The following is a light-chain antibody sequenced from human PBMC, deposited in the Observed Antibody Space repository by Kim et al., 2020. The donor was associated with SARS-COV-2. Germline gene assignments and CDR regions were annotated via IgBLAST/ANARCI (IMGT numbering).Light chain of an antibody. CDR1: QSVRSS. V-gene: IGKV3-11*01. Sequence: EIVLTQSPATLSLSPGERATLSCRASQSVRSSLAWYQQKPGQAPRLLISDAFNRATGIPARFSGSGSGTDFTLTINSLEPEDSAVYYCQQRDTWWTFGQGTKGDIK. J-gene: IGKJ1*01. CDR2: DAF. CDR3: QQRDTWWT.